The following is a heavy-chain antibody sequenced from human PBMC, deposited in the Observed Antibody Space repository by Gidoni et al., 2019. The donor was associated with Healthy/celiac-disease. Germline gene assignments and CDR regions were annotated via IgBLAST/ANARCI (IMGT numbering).Heavy chain of an antibody. CDR1: GFTFSSYA. Sequence: GRLVGSGGGGVKLGGPLGSPWAASGFTFSSYAMHWVRQAPGKGLEWVAVISYDGSNKYYADSVKGRFTISRDNSKNTLYLQMNSLRAEDTAVYYCARDVPPIWGQGTMVTVSS. V-gene: IGHV3-30-3*01. CDR2: ISYDGSNK. D-gene: IGHD2-2*01. J-gene: IGHJ3*02. CDR3: ARDVPPI.